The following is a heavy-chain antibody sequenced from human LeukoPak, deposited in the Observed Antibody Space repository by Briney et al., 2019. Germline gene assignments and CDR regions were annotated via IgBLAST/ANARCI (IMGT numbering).Heavy chain of an antibody. D-gene: IGHD1-26*01. CDR3: ARPIYSGSYRHAFDI. V-gene: IGHV4-39*01. J-gene: IGHJ3*02. Sequence: SETLSLTCTVSGGSISSSSYYWGWIRQPPGKGLEWIGSIYYSGSTYYNPSLKSRVTISVDTSKNQNSLKLSSVTAADTAVYYCARPIYSGSYRHAFDIWGQGTMVTVSS. CDR2: IYYSGST. CDR1: GGSISSSSYY.